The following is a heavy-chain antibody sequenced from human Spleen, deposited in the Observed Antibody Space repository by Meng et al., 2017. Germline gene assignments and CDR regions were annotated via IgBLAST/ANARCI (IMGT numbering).Heavy chain of an antibody. CDR2: INAGSDYT. CDR3: ARGGIVATLDY. Sequence: QVQLGESGAEVKKPGASVKVSCKASGYTFTNYAIHWVRQAPGQRLEWMGWINAGSDYTKYSQEFQGRVTMTRDTSISTAYMELSRLRSDDTAVYYCARGGIVATLDYWGQGTLVTVSS. CDR1: GYTFTNYA. V-gene: IGHV1-3*01. D-gene: IGHD5-12*01. J-gene: IGHJ4*02.